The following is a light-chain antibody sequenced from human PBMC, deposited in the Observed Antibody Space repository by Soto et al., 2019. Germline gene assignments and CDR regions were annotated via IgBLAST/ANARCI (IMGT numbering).Light chain of an antibody. J-gene: IGKJ4*01. CDR1: QDINSR. CDR2: SAS. V-gene: IGKV3-20*01. CDR3: QQYGTSPLT. Sequence: TQSPSSVSASVGDRVTITCRASQDINSRLAWYQQKPGQAPRLLIYSASTRATGIPDRFSGSGSGTDFTLTISRLEPEDFAVYYCQQYGTSPLTFGGGTKVDIK.